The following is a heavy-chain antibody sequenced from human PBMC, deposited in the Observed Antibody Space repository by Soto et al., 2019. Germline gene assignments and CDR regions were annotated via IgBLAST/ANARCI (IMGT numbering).Heavy chain of an antibody. Sequence: PSETLSLTCTVSGGSISSGGYYWSWIRQHPGKGLEWIGYIYYSGSTYYNPSLKSRGTISVDTSKNQFSLKLSSVTAADTAVYYCARDPMATGTPDYWGQGTLVTVSS. D-gene: IGHD1-1*01. CDR3: ARDPMATGTPDY. CDR1: GGSISSGGYY. V-gene: IGHV4-31*03. CDR2: IYYSGST. J-gene: IGHJ4*02.